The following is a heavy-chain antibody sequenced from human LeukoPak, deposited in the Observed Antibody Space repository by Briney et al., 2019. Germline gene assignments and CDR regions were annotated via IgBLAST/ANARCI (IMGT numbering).Heavy chain of an antibody. V-gene: IGHV1-24*01. CDR1: GYSLTELS. J-gene: IGHJ6*03. D-gene: IGHD3-10*01. CDR2: FDIEETET. CDR3: AAEVLPVGSYYYYYMDV. Sequence: GASVKVSCKVSGYSLTELSMHWVRQAPGKGLKWMGSFDIEETETFYAQNFQDRVTMTEDTSTNTAHMELSGLKSEDTGVYYCAAEVLPVGSYYYYYMDVWGKGTTVTVSS.